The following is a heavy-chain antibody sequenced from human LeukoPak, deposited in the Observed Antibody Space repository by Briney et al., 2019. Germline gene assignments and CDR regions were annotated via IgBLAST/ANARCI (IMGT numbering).Heavy chain of an antibody. CDR1: GYTFTCYY. CDR2: INPNSGGT. Sequence: ASVKVSCKASGYTFTCYYMHWVRQAPGQGLEWMGWINPNSGGTNYAQKFQGWVTMTRDTSISTAYMELSRLRSDDTAVYYCATHSSSWDPSHSYYYYGMDVWGQGTTVTVSS. CDR3: ATHSSSWDPSHSYYYYGMDV. V-gene: IGHV1-2*04. J-gene: IGHJ6*02. D-gene: IGHD6-13*01.